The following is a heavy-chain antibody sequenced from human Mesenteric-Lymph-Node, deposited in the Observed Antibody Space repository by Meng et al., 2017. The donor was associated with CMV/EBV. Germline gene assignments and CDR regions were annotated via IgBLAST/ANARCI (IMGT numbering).Heavy chain of an antibody. V-gene: IGHV3-23*03. Sequence: GESLKISCAASGFTLSSYALNWVRQAPGKGLEWVSIIHRGGNPTYYADAVKGRFTISRDNSNNRVYLQMNGLRAEDTAVYYCAKDKGDSSGWPIFDSWGQGTLVTVSS. CDR3: AKDKGDSSGWPIFDS. J-gene: IGHJ4*02. CDR2: IHRGGNPT. D-gene: IGHD6-19*01. CDR1: GFTLSSYA.